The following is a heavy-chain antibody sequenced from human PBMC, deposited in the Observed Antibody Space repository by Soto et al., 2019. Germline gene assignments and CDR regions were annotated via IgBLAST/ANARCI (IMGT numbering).Heavy chain of an antibody. CDR2: IDGDGGNT. D-gene: IGHD5-18*01. CDR3: AKILNMYSYGYASLDY. CDR1: GFTFSSYA. J-gene: IGHJ4*02. Sequence: GGSLRLSCAASGFTFSSYAMRWVRQAPGKGLEWVSAIDGDGGNTYYADSVKGRFTISRDNSKNTLYLQMNSQRAEDTAVYYCAKILNMYSYGYASLDYWGQGTLVTVSS. V-gene: IGHV3-30*18.